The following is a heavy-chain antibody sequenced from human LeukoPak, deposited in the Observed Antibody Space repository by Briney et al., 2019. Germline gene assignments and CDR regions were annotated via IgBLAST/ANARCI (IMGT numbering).Heavy chain of an antibody. D-gene: IGHD3-22*01. CDR1: GYTYTGYY. J-gene: IGHJ5*02. Sequence: GASVEVSCKASGYTYTGYYMHWVRQAPGEGLEWMGWINPNSGGTNYAQKFQGRVTMTRDTSISTAYMELSRLRSDDTAVYYCARGSIGDWFDPWGQGTLVTVSS. CDR3: ARGSIGDWFDP. V-gene: IGHV1-2*02. CDR2: INPNSGGT.